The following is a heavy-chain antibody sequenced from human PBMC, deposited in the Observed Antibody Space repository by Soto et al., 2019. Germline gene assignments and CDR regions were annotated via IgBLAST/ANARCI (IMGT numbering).Heavy chain of an antibody. CDR1: GFIFSDNG. CDR2: MSYDGSDT. CDR3: TIVRVADSALDH. Sequence: GGSLRVSCVGSGFIFSDNGMHWVRQTPGKGLEWVAFMSYDGSDTFYADSVKGRFTISRDNSKHTLFLHMSNLRAEDTAMYYGTIVRVADSALDHWGQGTLVTGSS. J-gene: IGHJ4*02. V-gene: IGHV3-30*02. D-gene: IGHD3-10*02.